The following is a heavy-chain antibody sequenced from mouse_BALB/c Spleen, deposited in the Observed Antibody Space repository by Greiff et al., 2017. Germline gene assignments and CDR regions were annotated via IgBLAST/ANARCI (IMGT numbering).Heavy chain of an antibody. CDR3: TRDNGAPYYCAKSYDYAMDY. D-gene: IGHD1-1*01. J-gene: IGHJ4*01. CDR1: GFTFSSYT. Sequence: EVHLVESGGGLVKPGGSLKLSCAASGFTFSSYTMSWVRQTPEKRLEWVATISSGGSYTYYPDSVKGRFTISRDNAKNTLYLQMSSLKSEDTAMYYCTRDNGAPYYCAKSYDYAMDYWGQGTSVTVSS. CDR2: ISSGGSYT. V-gene: IGHV5-6-4*01.